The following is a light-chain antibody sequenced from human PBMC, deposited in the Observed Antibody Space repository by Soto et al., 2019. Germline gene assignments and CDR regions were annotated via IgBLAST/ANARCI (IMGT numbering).Light chain of an antibody. V-gene: IGLV2-14*01. CDR1: SSDVGGYNY. J-gene: IGLJ2*01. CDR2: EGS. CDR3: SSYTSTSTPEV. Sequence: QSALTQPASVSGSPGQSITISCTGTSSDVGGYNYVSWYQQHPGKAPKLMIFEGSKRPSGVSNRFSGSKSGNTASLTISGLQAEDEADYYCSSYTSTSTPEVFGGGTKLTVL.